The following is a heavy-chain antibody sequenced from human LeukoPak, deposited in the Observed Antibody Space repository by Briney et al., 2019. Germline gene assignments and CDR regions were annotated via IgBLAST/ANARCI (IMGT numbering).Heavy chain of an antibody. CDR1: GYSISSGYY. CDR3: ARDDSGSSVFDY. J-gene: IGHJ4*02. CDR2: IYHSGST. D-gene: IGHD1-26*01. Sequence: SETLSLTCTVSGYSISSGYYWGWIRQPPGKGLEWIGSIYHSGSTYYNPSLKSRVTISVDTSKNQFSLKLSSVTAADTAVYYCARDDSGSSVFDYWGQGTLVTVSS. V-gene: IGHV4-38-2*02.